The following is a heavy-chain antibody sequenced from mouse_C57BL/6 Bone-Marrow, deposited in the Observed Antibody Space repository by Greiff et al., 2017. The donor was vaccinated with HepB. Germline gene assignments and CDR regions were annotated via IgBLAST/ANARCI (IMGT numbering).Heavy chain of an antibody. V-gene: IGHV1-53*01. CDR1: GYTFTSYW. Sequence: QVQLQQPGTELVKPGASVKLSCKASGYTFTSYWMHWVKQRPGQGLEWIGNINPSNGGTNYNEKFKSKATLTVDKSSSTAYMQLSSLTSEDSAVYYGARGDYYGSSPAWFAYWGQGTLVTVSA. CDR3: ARGDYYGSSPAWFAY. CDR2: INPSNGGT. D-gene: IGHD1-1*01. J-gene: IGHJ3*01.